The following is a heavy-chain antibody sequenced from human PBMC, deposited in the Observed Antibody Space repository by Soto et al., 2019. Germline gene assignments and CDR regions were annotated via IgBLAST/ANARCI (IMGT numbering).Heavy chain of an antibody. D-gene: IGHD3-16*01. CDR1: GYRFTISW. CDR3: ARGGGVGGGGDY. CDR2: IDPTNSNV. Sequence: GESLKISCAGSGYRFTISWINWARQTPGKGLEWVGTIDPTNSNVNDNPSFRGHVSLSVDKSISTAYLEWSSVKSSDTAMYYCARGGGVGGGGDYWGQGTLVTVSS. V-gene: IGHV5-10-1*01. J-gene: IGHJ4*01.